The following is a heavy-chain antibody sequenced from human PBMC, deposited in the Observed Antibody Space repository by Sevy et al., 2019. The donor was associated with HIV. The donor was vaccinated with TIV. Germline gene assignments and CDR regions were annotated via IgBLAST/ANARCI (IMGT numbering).Heavy chain of an antibody. V-gene: IGHV4-39*01. Sequence: SETLSLTCTVSGGSISSSSYYWGWIRQPPGKGLEWIGSIYYSGSTYYNPSFKSRVTISVDTSKNQFSLKLSSVTAADTAVYYCATDTGYSSGWYDLFDYWGQGTLVTVSS. J-gene: IGHJ4*02. D-gene: IGHD6-19*01. CDR3: ATDTGYSSGWYDLFDY. CDR2: IYYSGST. CDR1: GGSISSSSYY.